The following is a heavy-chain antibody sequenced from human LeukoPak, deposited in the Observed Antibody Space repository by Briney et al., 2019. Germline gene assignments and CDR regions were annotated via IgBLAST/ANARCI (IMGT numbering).Heavy chain of an antibody. V-gene: IGHV3-23*01. CDR3: AKDRVITFGGVIVTEFDY. CDR2: ISGSGGST. Sequence: PGGSLRLSCAASGFTFSSYAMSWVRQAPGKGLEWVPAISGSGGSTYYADSVKGRFTISRDNSKNTLYLQMNSLRAEDTAVYYCAKDRVITFGGVIVTEFDYWGQGTLVTVSS. J-gene: IGHJ4*02. D-gene: IGHD3-16*02. CDR1: GFTFSSYA.